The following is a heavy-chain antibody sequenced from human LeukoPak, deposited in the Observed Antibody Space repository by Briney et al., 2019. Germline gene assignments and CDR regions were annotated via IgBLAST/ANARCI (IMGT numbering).Heavy chain of an antibody. CDR1: GFTVSSNY. D-gene: IGHD6-19*01. J-gene: IGHJ4*02. V-gene: IGHV3-53*04. CDR3: ARGGTPGYSSGRIDY. CDR2: IYSAGKT. Sequence: GGSLRLSCVASGFTVSSNYMSWVRQAPGKGLEWVSVIYSAGKTYYADSVKGRFTISRHNSENTLYLHMNSLRVEDTAVYFCARGGTPGYSSGRIDYWGQGTLVTVSS.